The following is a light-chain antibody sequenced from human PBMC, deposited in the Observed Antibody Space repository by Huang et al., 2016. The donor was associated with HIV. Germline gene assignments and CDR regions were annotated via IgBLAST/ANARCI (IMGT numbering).Light chain of an antibody. Sequence: DIQMTQSPSSLSTVIGDKVTITCQASQDIGNYLNWYQQRPGKAPKLLIYAASSLETGVPARFSGGGSGTTFTLTITNLRPEDVATYYCQQYDGLPYTFGQGTQIEI. J-gene: IGKJ2*01. CDR1: QDIGNY. V-gene: IGKV1-33*01. CDR3: QQYDGLPYT. CDR2: AAS.